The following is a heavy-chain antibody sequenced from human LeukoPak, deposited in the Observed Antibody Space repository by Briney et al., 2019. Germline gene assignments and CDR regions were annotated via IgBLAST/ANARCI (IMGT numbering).Heavy chain of an antibody. Sequence: PGGSLRLSCVASGFTYSSYWMSWVRQAPGKGLEWVANIKQDGSEKNYVDSVKGRLTISRDNAKNSLYLQMNSLRAEDTAVYYCTRDYRGTFDYWGQGTLVTVSS. CDR1: GFTYSSYW. CDR2: IKQDGSEK. CDR3: TRDYRGTFDY. J-gene: IGHJ4*02. D-gene: IGHD1-26*01. V-gene: IGHV3-7*03.